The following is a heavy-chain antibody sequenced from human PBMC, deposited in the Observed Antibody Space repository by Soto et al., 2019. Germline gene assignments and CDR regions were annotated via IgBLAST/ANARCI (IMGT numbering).Heavy chain of an antibody. V-gene: IGHV4-4*02. CDR2: IYHTEST. CDR1: GDSIGSSLW. CDR3: ARYDLGTFDY. Sequence: SEPVSLTCAVSGDSIGSSLWWICVRQPPGKGLEWIGEIYHTESTVYNPSLKSRVTISVDKSKNQFSLNLDSVTAEDTAVYYCARYDLGTFDYWDRG. J-gene: IGHJ4*02. D-gene: IGHD3-16*01.